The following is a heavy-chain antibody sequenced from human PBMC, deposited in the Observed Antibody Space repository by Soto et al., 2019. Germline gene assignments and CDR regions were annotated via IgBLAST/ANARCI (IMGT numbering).Heavy chain of an antibody. D-gene: IGHD3-3*01. CDR2: IYYSGST. CDR3: ARWWSGSRQGFDP. V-gene: IGHV4-31*03. CDR1: GGSISSGDYY. J-gene: IGHJ5*02. Sequence: QVQLQESGPGLVKPSQTLSLTCTVSGGSISSGDYYWSWIRQHPGKGLEWIGYIYYSGSTYYNPSRKSRVTLSVATSKSQFSLRLSSVTAADTAVYYCARWWSGSRQGFDPWGQGTLGTVSS.